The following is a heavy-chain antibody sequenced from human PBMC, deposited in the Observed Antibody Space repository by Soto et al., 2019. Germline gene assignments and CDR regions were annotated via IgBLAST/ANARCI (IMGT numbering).Heavy chain of an antibody. J-gene: IGHJ5*02. CDR2: IYWDDDK. D-gene: IGHD3-22*01. CDR3: AHSLIGYYYDSSGSNWFDP. Sequence: QITLKESGPTLVKPTQTLTLTCTFSGFSLSTSGVGVGWIRQPPGKALEWLALIYWDDDKRYSPSLKSRLTITKDTPKNQAVLTMTNMDPVDTATYYCAHSLIGYYYDSSGSNWFDPWGQGTLVTVSS. V-gene: IGHV2-5*02. CDR1: GFSLSTSGVG.